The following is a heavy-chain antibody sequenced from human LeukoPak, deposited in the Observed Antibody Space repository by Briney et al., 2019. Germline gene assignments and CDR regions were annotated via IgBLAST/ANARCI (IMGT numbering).Heavy chain of an antibody. CDR2: IIPIFGTA. D-gene: IGHD2-15*01. CDR1: GGTFSSYA. V-gene: IGHV1-69*06. J-gene: IGHJ6*03. CDR3: ARGGTYNYYYYMDV. Sequence: SVKVSCKASGGTFSSYAISWVRQALGQGLEWMGGIIPIFGTANYAQKFQGRVTITADKSTSTAYMELSSLRSEDTAVYYCARGGTYNYYYYMDVWGKGTTVTVSS.